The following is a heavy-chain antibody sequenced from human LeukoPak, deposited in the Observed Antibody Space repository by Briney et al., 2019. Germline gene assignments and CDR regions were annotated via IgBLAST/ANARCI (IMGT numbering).Heavy chain of an antibody. Sequence: ASVKVSCKASGYTFTSYGISWVRQAPGQGLEWMGWISAYNGNTNYAQKLQGRVTMTTDTSTSTAYMELRSLRSDDTAVYYCARDVPPPRGVVTPGSYFDYWGQGTLVTVSS. J-gene: IGHJ4*02. CDR1: GYTFTSYG. CDR2: ISAYNGNT. CDR3: ARDVPPPRGVVTPGSYFDY. D-gene: IGHD4-23*01. V-gene: IGHV1-18*01.